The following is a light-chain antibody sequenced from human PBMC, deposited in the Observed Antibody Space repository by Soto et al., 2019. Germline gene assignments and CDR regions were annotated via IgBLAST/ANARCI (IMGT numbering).Light chain of an antibody. V-gene: IGKV3D-15*01. CDR3: QQYASTRWK. Sequence: EIVMTQSPATLSVSPVERATLSFSASQSVSSNLSWYHQKPGPHPRLLIHGACRRASGITDRFSGSGSGTDFTLTIRRLQPADFAVYYCQQYASTRWKFGKGTKVDI. CDR1: QSVSSN. CDR2: GAC. J-gene: IGKJ1*01.